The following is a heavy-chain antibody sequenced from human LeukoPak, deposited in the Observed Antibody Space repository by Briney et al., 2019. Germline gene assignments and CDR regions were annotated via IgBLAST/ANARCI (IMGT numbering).Heavy chain of an antibody. CDR2: INPNSGGT. J-gene: IGHJ4*02. Sequence: ASVKVSCKASGYTFTGYYMHWVRQAPGQGLEWMGWINPNSGGTNYAQKFQGRVTMTRDTSISTAYMELSRLRSDDTAVYYCARDTRSYYDSSGYWDYWGQGALVTVSS. V-gene: IGHV1-2*02. CDR1: GYTFTGYY. D-gene: IGHD3-22*01. CDR3: ARDTRSYYDSSGYWDY.